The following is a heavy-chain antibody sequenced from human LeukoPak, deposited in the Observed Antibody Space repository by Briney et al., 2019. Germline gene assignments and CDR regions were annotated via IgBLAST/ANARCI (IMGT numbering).Heavy chain of an antibody. V-gene: IGHV1-2*02. CDR2: INPNSGGT. CDR3: ARDPVELATTEYDY. Sequence: ASVKVSCKASGYTFIGNYMHWVRQAPGQGLEWMGWINPNSGGTNYAQKFQGRVTMTRDTSISTAYMELSRLRSDDTAVYYCARDPVELATTEYDYWGQGTLATVSS. CDR1: GYTFIGNY. D-gene: IGHD5-24*01. J-gene: IGHJ4*02.